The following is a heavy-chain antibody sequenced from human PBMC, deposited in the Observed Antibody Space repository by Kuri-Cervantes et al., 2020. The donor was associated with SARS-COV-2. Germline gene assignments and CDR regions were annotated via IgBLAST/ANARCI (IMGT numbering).Heavy chain of an antibody. CDR3: AREGLSGYAGDWFDP. J-gene: IGHJ5*02. D-gene: IGHD5-12*01. CDR1: GYTFTSYG. Sequence: ASVKVSCKASGYTFTSYGISWVRQAPGQGLEWMGWISAYNGNTNYAQKLQGRVTMTTDTSTSTAYMKLRSLRSDDTAIYYCAREGLSGYAGDWFDPWGQGTLVTVSS. V-gene: IGHV1-18*01. CDR2: ISAYNGNT.